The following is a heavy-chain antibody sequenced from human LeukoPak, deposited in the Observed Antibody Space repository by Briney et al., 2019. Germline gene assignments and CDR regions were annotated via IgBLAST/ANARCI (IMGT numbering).Heavy chain of an antibody. CDR3: ARGQLYYDSSGFDY. CDR2: ISSSGNST. CDR1: GFTFSDYY. Sequence: PGGSLRLSCAASGFTFSDYYMSWIRQAPGKGLEWVSYISSSGNSTYYSDSVRGRFTISRDNAKNSLYLQMNSLRAEDTAVYYCARGQLYYDSSGFDYWGQGTLVTVSS. J-gene: IGHJ4*02. V-gene: IGHV3-11*04. D-gene: IGHD3-22*01.